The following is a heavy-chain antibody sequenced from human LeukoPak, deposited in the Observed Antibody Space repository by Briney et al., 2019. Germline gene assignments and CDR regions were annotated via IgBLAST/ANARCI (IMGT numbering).Heavy chain of an antibody. D-gene: IGHD6-19*01. J-gene: IGHJ4*02. V-gene: IGHV4-39*01. CDR3: ARQHSSGWYVFDY. Sequence: SETLSLTCTVSGGSISSSSYYWGWIRQPPGKGLEWIGSIYYSGSTYYNPSLKSRVTISVDTSKNQFSLELSSVTAADTAVYYCARQHSSGWYVFDYWGQGTLVTVSS. CDR1: GGSISSSSYY. CDR2: IYYSGST.